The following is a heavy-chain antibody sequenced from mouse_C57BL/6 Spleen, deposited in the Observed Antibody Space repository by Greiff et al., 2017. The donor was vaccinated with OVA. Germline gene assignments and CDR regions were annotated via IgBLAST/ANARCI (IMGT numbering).Heavy chain of an antibody. CDR3: ARDYYYGSSYVHYFDY. CDR1: GFTFSDYG. D-gene: IGHD1-1*01. V-gene: IGHV5-17*01. CDR2: ISSGSSTI. J-gene: IGHJ2*01. Sequence: EVMLVESGGGLVKPGGSLKLSCAASGFTFSDYGMHWVRQAPEKGLEWVAYISSGSSTIYYADTVKGRFTISRDNAKNTLFLQMTSLRSEDTAMYYCARDYYYGSSYVHYFDYWGQGTTLTVSS.